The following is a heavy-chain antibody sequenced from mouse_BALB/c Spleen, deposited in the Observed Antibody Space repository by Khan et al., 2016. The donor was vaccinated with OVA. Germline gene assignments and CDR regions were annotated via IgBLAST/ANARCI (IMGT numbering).Heavy chain of an antibody. CDR1: GFTFSTYG. J-gene: IGHJ3*01. D-gene: IGHD1-1*01. V-gene: IGHV5-6*01. Sequence: EVQLQESGGDLVEPGGSLKLSCAASGFTFSTYGMSWVRQTPDKRLEWVATISTGGHYTYYPDSVRGRFTISRDNAKNTLYLQMTSLKSEETAMFYCARLAYYYDSEGFAYWGQGTLVTVSA. CDR3: ARLAYYYDSEGFAY. CDR2: ISTGGHYT.